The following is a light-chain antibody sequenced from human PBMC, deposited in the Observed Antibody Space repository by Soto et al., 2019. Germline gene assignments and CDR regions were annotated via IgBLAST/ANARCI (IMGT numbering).Light chain of an antibody. CDR3: QQYNNWPPIT. J-gene: IGKJ5*01. Sequence: EIVLTQSPATLSVSPGERATLSCRASQSVSSNLAWDQQKPGQAPRLLISGAYNRATGIPARFSGSGSGTEFTLTISSLQSEDFAVYYCQQYNNWPPITLGQGTRLE. CDR1: QSVSSN. CDR2: GAY. V-gene: IGKV3-15*01.